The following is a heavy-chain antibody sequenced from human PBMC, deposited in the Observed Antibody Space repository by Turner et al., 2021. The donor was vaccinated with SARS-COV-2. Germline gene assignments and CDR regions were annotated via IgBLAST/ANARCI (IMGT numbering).Heavy chain of an antibody. CDR1: GFTFSSYG. CDR3: ANGGYCTNGVCSRVPSHFDY. D-gene: IGHD2-8*01. J-gene: IGHJ4*02. V-gene: IGHV3-30*18. CDR2: ISYDGSNK. Sequence: QVQLVESGGGVVQPGRSLRLSCAASGFTFSSYGMHWVRQAPGKELEWVAVISYDGSNKYYADSVKGRFTISRDNSKNTLYLQMNSLRAEDTAVYYCANGGYCTNGVCSRVPSHFDYWGQGTLVTVSS.